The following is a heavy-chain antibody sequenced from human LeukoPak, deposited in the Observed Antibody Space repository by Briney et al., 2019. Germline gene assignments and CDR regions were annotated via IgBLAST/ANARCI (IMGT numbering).Heavy chain of an antibody. CDR3: ARALYYGSGSYYFDY. Sequence: ASVMVSCKASGYTFTSYGISWVRQAPGQGLEWMGWISAYNGNTNYAQKLQGRVTMTTDTSTSTAYMELRSLRSDDTAVYYCARALYYGSGSYYFDYWGQGTLVTVSS. V-gene: IGHV1-18*01. D-gene: IGHD3-10*01. CDR2: ISAYNGNT. CDR1: GYTFTSYG. J-gene: IGHJ4*02.